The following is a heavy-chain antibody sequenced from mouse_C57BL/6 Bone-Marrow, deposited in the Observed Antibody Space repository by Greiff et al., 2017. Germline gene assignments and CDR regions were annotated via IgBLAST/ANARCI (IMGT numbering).Heavy chain of an antibody. V-gene: IGHV1-59*01. D-gene: IGHD2-4*01. CDR1: GYTFTSYW. CDR3: ARESIYYDYDWFAY. Sequence: QVQLQQPGAELVRPGTSVKLSCKASGYTFTSYWMHWVKQRPGQGLEWIGVIDPSDSYTNYNQKFKGKATLTVDTSSSTAYMQLSSLTSEASAVYYCARESIYYDYDWFAYWGQGTLVTVSA. J-gene: IGHJ3*01. CDR2: IDPSDSYT.